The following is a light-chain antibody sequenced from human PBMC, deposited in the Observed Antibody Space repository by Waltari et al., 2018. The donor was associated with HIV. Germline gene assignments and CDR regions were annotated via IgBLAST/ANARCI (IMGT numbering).Light chain of an antibody. Sequence: EIVLTQSQVTLSLSPGDRANVSRSASQNIRNYLGWYQQKSGQAPTLLIYDASTGAAGIPARFTGSGSVTDFTLTIGSLRPEDFAIYYCQQRSNWPGPFGPGTSVDVK. CDR2: DAS. J-gene: IGKJ3*01. CDR1: QNIRNY. CDR3: QQRSNWPGP. V-gene: IGKV3-11*01.